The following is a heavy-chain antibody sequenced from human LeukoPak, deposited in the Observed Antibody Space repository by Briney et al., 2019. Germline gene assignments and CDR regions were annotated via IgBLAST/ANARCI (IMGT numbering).Heavy chain of an antibody. J-gene: IGHJ4*02. V-gene: IGHV1-2*02. D-gene: IGHD5-24*01. CDR3: ARDTRSSYLQYYFDY. CDR2: MNPNSVDT. CDR1: GYSFTDYN. Sequence: GASVKVSCKASGYSFTDYNIHWVRQAPGQGLEWMGWMNPNSVDTNYAQKFQGRVTMTRDTSISTAYMELSRLGYDDTAVYYCARDTRSSYLQYYFDYWGQGTLVTVSS.